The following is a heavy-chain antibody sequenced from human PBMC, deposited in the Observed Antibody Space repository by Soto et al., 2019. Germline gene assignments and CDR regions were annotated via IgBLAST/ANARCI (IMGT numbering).Heavy chain of an antibody. Sequence: ASVKVSCKASGYTFTSYYMHWVRQAPGQGLEWMGIINPSSGQDWFDPWGQGTLVTVSSGKPSPASVYLQMNSLKTEDTAVYFCVRTIQPGTTTYFDSWGQGTLVTVSS. CDR1: GYTFTSYY. D-gene: IGHD1-1*01. CDR2: INPSSGQD. J-gene: IGHJ4*02. V-gene: IGHV1-46*03. CDR3: VRTIQPGTTTYFDS.